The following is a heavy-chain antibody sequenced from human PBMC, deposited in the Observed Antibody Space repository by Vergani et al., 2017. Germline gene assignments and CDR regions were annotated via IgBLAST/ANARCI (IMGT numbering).Heavy chain of an antibody. Sequence: QVQLQQWGAGLLKPSETLSLTCAVYGGSFSGYYWSWIRQPPGKGLEWIGEINHSGSTNYNPSLKSRVTISVDTSKNQFSLKLSSVTAADTAVYYCARGAVVVTADQYFQNWGQGTLVTVSS. V-gene: IGHV4-34*01. D-gene: IGHD2-21*02. CDR2: INHSGST. CDR3: ARGAVVVTADQYFQN. J-gene: IGHJ1*01. CDR1: GGSFSGYY.